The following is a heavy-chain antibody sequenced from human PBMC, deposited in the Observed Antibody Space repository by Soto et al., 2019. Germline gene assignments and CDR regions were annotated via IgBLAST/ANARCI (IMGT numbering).Heavy chain of an antibody. CDR2: ISAYNGNT. V-gene: IGHV1-18*04. CDR1: GYTFTSYG. D-gene: IGHD3-22*01. J-gene: IGHJ4*02. CDR3: ARKNYYDSSGYPGVDDY. Sequence: QVQLVQSGAEVKKPGASVKVSCKASGYTFTSYGISWVRQAPGQGREWMGWISAYNGNTNYAQKLQGRVTMTTDTSPSTAYMELRSLRSDDTDVYYCARKNYYDSSGYPGVDDYWGQGTLVTVSS.